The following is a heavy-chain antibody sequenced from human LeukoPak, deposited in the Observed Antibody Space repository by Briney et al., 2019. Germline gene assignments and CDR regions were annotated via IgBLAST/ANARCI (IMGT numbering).Heavy chain of an antibody. V-gene: IGHV3-13*01. Sequence: PGGSLRLSCAASGFTFSSYDMHWVRQATGKGLEWVSGISIAGDTYYSASVKGRFTVSRENAKNSLYLQMNSLRVGDTAVYYCARGRHYGSGSPYWFDPWGQGTLVTVSS. CDR3: ARGRHYGSGSPYWFDP. CDR2: ISIAGDT. J-gene: IGHJ5*02. D-gene: IGHD3-10*01. CDR1: GFTFSSYD.